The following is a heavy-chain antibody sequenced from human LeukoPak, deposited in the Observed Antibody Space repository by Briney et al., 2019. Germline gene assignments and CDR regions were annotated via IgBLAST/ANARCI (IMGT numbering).Heavy chain of an antibody. CDR1: GYTLTELS. D-gene: IGHD1-26*01. V-gene: IGHV1-24*01. CDR3: ATDRIGGATGYYGMDV. CDR2: FDPEDGET. J-gene: IGHJ6*02. Sequence: ASVKVSCKVSGYTLTELSMHWVRQAPGKRPEWMGGFDPEDGETIYAQKFQGRVTMTEDTSTDTAYMELSSLRSEDTAVYYCATDRIGGATGYYGMDVWGQGTTVTVSS.